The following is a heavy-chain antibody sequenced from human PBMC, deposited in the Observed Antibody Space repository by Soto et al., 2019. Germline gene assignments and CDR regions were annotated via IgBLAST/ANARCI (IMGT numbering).Heavy chain of an antibody. CDR2: IFPSGST. D-gene: IGHD1-26*01. CDR3: AREGGRGSPDWYFDL. CDR1: GGSISSGGYS. Sequence: QLQLQESGSGLVKPSQTLSLTCAVSGGSISSGGYSWSWIRQPPGKGLEWIGYIFPSGSTYYNPAPTXRXTXXVDTSKNQFSPKVNSVTAADTAVYLCAREGGRGSPDWYFDLWGRGTLVTVSS. V-gene: IGHV4-30-2*01. J-gene: IGHJ2*01.